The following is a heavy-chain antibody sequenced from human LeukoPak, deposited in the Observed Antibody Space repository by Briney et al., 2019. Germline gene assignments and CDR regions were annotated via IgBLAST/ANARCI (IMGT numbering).Heavy chain of an antibody. CDR2: ISGSGGST. CDR1: GFSFGGFA. D-gene: IGHD2-8*02. CDR3: AKYSQGYGTAFLDH. Sequence: HPGGSLRLSCEASGFSFGGFAMSWVRQAPGKGPEWVSIISGSGGSTFYADSVRGRFIMSRDNAKNMVYLEMNNLRAEDTAVFYCAKYSQGYGTAFLDHWGLGALVSVSS. V-gene: IGHV3-23*01. J-gene: IGHJ4*02.